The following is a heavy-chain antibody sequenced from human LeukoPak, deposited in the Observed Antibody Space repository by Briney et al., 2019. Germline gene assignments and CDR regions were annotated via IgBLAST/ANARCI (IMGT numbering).Heavy chain of an antibody. V-gene: IGHV4-59*01. J-gene: IGHJ4*02. CDR1: GGSISSYY. CDR3: ARGTWCGGDCYAFDY. Sequence: TSETLSLTCAVSGGSISSYYWSWIRQPPGKGLEWIGYIYYSGSTNYNPSLKSRVTISVDTSKNQFSLKLSSVTAADTAVYYCARGTWCGGDCYAFDYWGQGTLVTVSS. D-gene: IGHD2-21*02. CDR2: IYYSGST.